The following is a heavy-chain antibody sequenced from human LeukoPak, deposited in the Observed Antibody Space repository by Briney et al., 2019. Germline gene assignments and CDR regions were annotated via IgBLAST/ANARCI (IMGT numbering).Heavy chain of an antibody. Sequence: KPSETLSLTCAVYGGSFSGYYWSWIRQPPGKGLEWIGEINHSGSTNYNPSLKSRVTIPVDTSKNQFSLKLSSVTAADTAVYYCARGRGYSYGFCWFDPWGQGTLVTVSS. J-gene: IGHJ5*02. D-gene: IGHD5-18*01. CDR3: ARGRGYSYGFCWFDP. V-gene: IGHV4-34*01. CDR1: GGSFSGYY. CDR2: INHSGST.